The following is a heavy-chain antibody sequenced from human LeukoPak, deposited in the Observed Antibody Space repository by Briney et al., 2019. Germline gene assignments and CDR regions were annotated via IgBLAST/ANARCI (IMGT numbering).Heavy chain of an antibody. D-gene: IGHD3-22*01. J-gene: IGHJ4*02. V-gene: IGHV4-59*01. CDR1: GGSMNTYY. CDR2: IYYSGST. Sequence: PSETLSLTCTVTGGSMNTYYWSWIRQPPGKGLEWIGYIYYSGSTSYSPSLKSRVTMSVDTSKNQFSLNLRSVTAADTAVYYCAXXXLDXXDRSGYXYXDYWGQXXXATV. CDR3: AXXXLDXXDRSGYXYXDY.